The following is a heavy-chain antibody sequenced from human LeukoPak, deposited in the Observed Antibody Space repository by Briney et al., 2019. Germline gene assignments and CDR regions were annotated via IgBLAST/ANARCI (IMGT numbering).Heavy chain of an antibody. J-gene: IGHJ5*02. D-gene: IGHD5-12*01. CDR2: INHSGST. CDR1: GGSFSGYY. V-gene: IGHV4-34*01. Sequence: PSETLSLTCAVYGGSFSGYYWSWNRQPPGKGLEWIGEINHSGSTNYNPSLKSRVTISVDTSKNQFSLKLSSVTAADTAVYYCARGSTPVSGYGLGSWFDPWGQGTLVTVSS. CDR3: ARGSTPVSGYGLGSWFDP.